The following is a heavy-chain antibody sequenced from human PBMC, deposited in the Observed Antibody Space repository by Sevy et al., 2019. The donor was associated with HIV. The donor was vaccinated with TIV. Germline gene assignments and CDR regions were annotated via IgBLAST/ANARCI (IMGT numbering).Heavy chain of an antibody. CDR2: INPNSGGT. D-gene: IGHD6-13*01. J-gene: IGHJ6*02. CDR3: ARGGIAAAGPSYYYYGMDV. Sequence: ASVKVSCKASGYTFTGYYMHWVRQAPGQGLEWMGWINPNSGGTNNAQKFQGRVTMTRDTSISTAYMELSRLRSDDTAVYYCARGGIAAAGPSYYYYGMDVWGQGTTVTVSS. CDR1: GYTFTGYY. V-gene: IGHV1-2*02.